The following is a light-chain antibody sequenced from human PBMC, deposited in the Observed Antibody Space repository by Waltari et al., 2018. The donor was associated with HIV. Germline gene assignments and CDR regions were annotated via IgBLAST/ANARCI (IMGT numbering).Light chain of an antibody. V-gene: IGLV3-1*01. CDR3: QAWDSSTVV. CDR1: KLGDQS. J-gene: IGLJ2*01. Sequence: SYELTQPPSVSVSPGPTASITCYGDKLGDQSACWYQQKPGQSPVLVIYQDSKRPSGIPERFSGSNSGNTATLTMSGTQAMDEADYYCQAWDSSTVVFGGGTKLTVL. CDR2: QDS.